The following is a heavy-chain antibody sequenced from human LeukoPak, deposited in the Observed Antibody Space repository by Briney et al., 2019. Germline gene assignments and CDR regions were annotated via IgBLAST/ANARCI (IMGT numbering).Heavy chain of an antibody. CDR2: INPSGGST. Sequence: ASVKVSCKASGYTFTSYYMHWVRQAPGQGLEWMGIINPSGGSTSYAQKFQGRVTMTRDTSISTAYMELSRLRSDDTAVYYCARPAADILTGYDYWGQGTLVTVSS. D-gene: IGHD3-9*01. CDR1: GYTFTSYY. V-gene: IGHV1-46*01. J-gene: IGHJ4*02. CDR3: ARPAADILTGYDY.